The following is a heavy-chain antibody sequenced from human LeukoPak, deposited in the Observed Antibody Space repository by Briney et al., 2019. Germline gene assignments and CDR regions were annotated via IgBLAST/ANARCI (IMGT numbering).Heavy chain of an antibody. V-gene: IGHV4-30-2*01. CDR1: GDSISSGGYS. D-gene: IGHD3-3*01. CDR2: IYHSGGT. CDR3: ASSPFAWFDP. Sequence: SETLSLTCTVSGDSISSGGYSWSWIRQPPGRGLEWIGYIYHSGGTYYNPSLKSRVTMSLDRSKNQFSLKLSSVTAADTAVYYCASSPFAWFDPWGQGTLVTVSS. J-gene: IGHJ5*02.